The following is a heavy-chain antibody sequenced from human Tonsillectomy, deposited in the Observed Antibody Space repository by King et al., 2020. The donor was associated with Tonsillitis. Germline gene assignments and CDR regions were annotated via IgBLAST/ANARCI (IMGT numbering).Heavy chain of an antibody. CDR3: ARGDSSGYYNGVYDY. CDR2: IWYDGSNK. Sequence: VQLVESGGGVVQPGRSLRLSCAASGFTFSSYGMHWVRQAPGKGLEWVAVIWYDGSNKYYADSVKGRFTISRDNSKNTLYLQMNSLRAEDTAVYYRARGDSSGYYNGVYDYWGQGTLVTVSS. J-gene: IGHJ4*02. V-gene: IGHV3-33*08. D-gene: IGHD3-22*01. CDR1: GFTFSSYG.